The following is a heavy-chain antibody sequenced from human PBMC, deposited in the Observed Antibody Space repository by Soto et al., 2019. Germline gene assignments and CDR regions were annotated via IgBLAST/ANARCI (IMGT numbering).Heavy chain of an antibody. CDR2: IGTAGDT. J-gene: IGHJ6*02. D-gene: IGHD6-19*01. V-gene: IGHV3-13*01. CDR1: GFAFSGYH. Sequence: GGSLRHSCAASGFAFSGYHMHWNCQATGKGLEWVSAIGTAGDTYYPGSVKGRFTISRENAKNSLYLQMNSLRAGDTAVYYCARDRFSSGGPDGLGMDVWGQGTTVTVSS. CDR3: ARDRFSSGGPDGLGMDV.